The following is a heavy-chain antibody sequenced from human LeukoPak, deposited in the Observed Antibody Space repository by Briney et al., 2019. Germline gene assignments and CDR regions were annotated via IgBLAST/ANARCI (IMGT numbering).Heavy chain of an antibody. Sequence: GGSLRLSCAASGFTFSSYWMSWVRQAPGKGLEWVANIMQDGSGKYYVDSVKGRFTISRDNAKNSLYLQMNSLRAEDTAVYYCARWVVAATWRYYYYYYMDVWGKGTTVTISS. J-gene: IGHJ6*03. D-gene: IGHD2-15*01. CDR1: GFTFSSYW. CDR3: ARWVVAATWRYYYYYYMDV. CDR2: IMQDGSGK. V-gene: IGHV3-7*01.